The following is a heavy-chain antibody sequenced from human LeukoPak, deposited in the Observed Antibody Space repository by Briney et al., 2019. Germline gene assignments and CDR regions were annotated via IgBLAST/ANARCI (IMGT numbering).Heavy chain of an antibody. D-gene: IGHD2-21*02. Sequence: GGSVRLSCAASGFTFSSYAMSWVRQAPGKGLEWVAAISGSGGSTYYADSVKGGLTISRDNSKNTLYLQMNSLRAEDTAVYYCARSDYSRDGDPSYYYYYYYYMEVWGKGTTVTVSS. CDR3: ARSDYSRDGDPSYYYYYYYYMEV. CDR2: ISGSGGST. J-gene: IGHJ6*03. CDR1: GFTFSSYA. V-gene: IGHV3-23*01.